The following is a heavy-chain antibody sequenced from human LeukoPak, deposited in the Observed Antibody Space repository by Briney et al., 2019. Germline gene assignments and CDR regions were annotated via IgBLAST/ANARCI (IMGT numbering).Heavy chain of an antibody. D-gene: IGHD1-26*01. CDR1: GFTFSNYG. J-gene: IGHJ6*03. CDR3: AKGRGWEASYYYYYMDV. Sequence: GGSLRLSCAASGFTFSNYGIHWVRQAPGKGLEWVAFIQYDGSNKYYADSVKGRFTVSRDNSKNTLYLQMNSLRAEDTAVYYCAKGRGWEASYYYYYMDVWGKGTTVTISS. CDR2: IQYDGSNK. V-gene: IGHV3-30*02.